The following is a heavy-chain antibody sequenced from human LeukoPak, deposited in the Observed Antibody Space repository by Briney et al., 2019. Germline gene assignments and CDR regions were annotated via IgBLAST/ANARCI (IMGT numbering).Heavy chain of an antibody. CDR2: INHSGST. CDR3: ARGPRVRGSDY. D-gene: IGHD5-12*01. CDR1: GGSFSGYY. J-gene: IGHJ4*02. Sequence: SETLSLTCAVYGGSFSGYYWSWIRQPPGKGLEWIGEINHSGSTNYNPSLKSRVTISVDTSKNQFSLKLSSVTAADTAVYYCARGPRVRGSDYWGQGNLVTVSS. V-gene: IGHV4-34*01.